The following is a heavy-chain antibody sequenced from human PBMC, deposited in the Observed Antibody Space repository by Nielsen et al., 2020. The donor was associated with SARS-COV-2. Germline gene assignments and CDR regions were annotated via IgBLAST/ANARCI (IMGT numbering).Heavy chain of an antibody. J-gene: IGHJ4*02. CDR2: ISYDGSNK. CDR1: GFTFSSYA. V-gene: IGHV3-30*04. Sequence: GGSLRLSCAASGFTFSSYAMHWVRQAPGKGLEWVAVISYDGSNKYYADSVKGRFTISRDNSKNTLYLQMNGLRAEDTAVYYCARDGATVTTDPFDYWGQGTLVTVSS. CDR3: ARDGATVTTDPFDY. D-gene: IGHD4-17*01.